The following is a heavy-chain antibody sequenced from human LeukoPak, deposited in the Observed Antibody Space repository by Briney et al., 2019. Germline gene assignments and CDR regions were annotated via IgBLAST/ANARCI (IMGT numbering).Heavy chain of an antibody. D-gene: IGHD3-10*01. Sequence: SETLSLTCTVPGGSISTGGYYWSWIRQPPGKGPEWIGYISYNGGTYYNPSLKSRVSISVDTSKSQFSLKMSSVTAADTAVYYCASTSKYIGSGRDDSFDIWGQGTMVTVSS. J-gene: IGHJ3*02. CDR2: ISYNGGT. CDR3: ASTSKYIGSGRDDSFDI. CDR1: GGSISTGGYY. V-gene: IGHV4-30-4*01.